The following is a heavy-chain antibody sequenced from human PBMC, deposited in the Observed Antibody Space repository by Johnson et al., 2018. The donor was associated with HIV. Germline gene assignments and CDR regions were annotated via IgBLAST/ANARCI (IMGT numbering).Heavy chain of an antibody. J-gene: IGHJ3*02. CDR2: ISYDGSNK. CDR3: ASDQVCCTGGVCYEVGAFGAFDI. V-gene: IGHV3-30-3*01. CDR1: GFTFSDYY. Sequence: VQLVESGGGLVKPGGSLRLSCAASGFTFSDYYMSWIRQAPGKGLEWVAVISYDGSNKYYADSVKGRFTISRDNSKNTLYLQMNSLRAVDTAVYYCASDQVCCTGGVCYEVGAFGAFDIWGQGKMVTVSS. D-gene: IGHD2-8*02.